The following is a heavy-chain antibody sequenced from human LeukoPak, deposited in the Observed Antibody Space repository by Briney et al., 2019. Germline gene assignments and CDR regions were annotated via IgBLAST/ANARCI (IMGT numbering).Heavy chain of an antibody. Sequence: GGSLRLSCAASGFTFRAHGMDWVRQAPGKGLEGVAGISPGGDITYYADAVMGRFTISRDNPKSTVYLQMNSLRVEDTAEYYCVRDRDWGAFDIWGQVTMVTVSS. CDR2: ISPGGDIT. V-gene: IGHV3-23*01. CDR1: GFTFRAHG. D-gene: IGHD3/OR15-3a*01. CDR3: VRDRDWGAFDI. J-gene: IGHJ3*02.